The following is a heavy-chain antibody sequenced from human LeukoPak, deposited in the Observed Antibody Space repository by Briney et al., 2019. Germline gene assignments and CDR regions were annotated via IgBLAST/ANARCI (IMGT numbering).Heavy chain of an antibody. CDR3: ASRGGGHCSSTSCYMPLDY. CDR1: GYTFTGYY. D-gene: IGHD2-2*02. Sequence: ASVKVSCKASGYTFTGYYMHWVRQAPGQGLEWMGWINPNSGGTNYAQKFQGRVTMTRDTSISTAYMEPSRLRSDDTAVYYCASRGGGHCSSTSCYMPLDYWGQGTLVTVSS. V-gene: IGHV1-2*02. J-gene: IGHJ4*02. CDR2: INPNSGGT.